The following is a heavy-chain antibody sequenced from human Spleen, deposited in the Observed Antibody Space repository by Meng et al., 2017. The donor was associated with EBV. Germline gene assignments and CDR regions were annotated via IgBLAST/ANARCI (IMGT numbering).Heavy chain of an antibody. Sequence: HLLPPSRSSRLLMPSSPLSLPCCSSGGSTSSGCYSWSSFPQPPVQVLELFVYINQSGNTYYNPSRQSLVTISLDTSNNQYFLKLISLTAADTAVYYCARDARGGYSCGSYNGFDPWGQGTLVTVSS. CDR2: INQSGNT. J-gene: IGHJ5*02. CDR3: ARDARGGYSCGSYNGFDP. V-gene: IGHV4-30-2*01. CDR1: GGSTSSGCYS. D-gene: IGHD5-18*01.